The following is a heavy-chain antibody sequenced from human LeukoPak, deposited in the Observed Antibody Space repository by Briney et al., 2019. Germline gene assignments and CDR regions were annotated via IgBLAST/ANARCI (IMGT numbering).Heavy chain of an antibody. CDR3: ARGDDSGYYDYFDS. CDR2: IYTGGNT. V-gene: IGHV3-53*01. J-gene: IGHJ4*02. D-gene: IGHD3-22*01. CDR1: GFTVDSNY. Sequence: GGALRLSCAASGFTVDSNYLSWVRQAPGKGREGVSAIYTGGNTYYAASVKGRFTISRDFSKNTVFLHMNSLRSEDTAMYYCARGDDSGYYDYFDSWGQGDLVTVSS.